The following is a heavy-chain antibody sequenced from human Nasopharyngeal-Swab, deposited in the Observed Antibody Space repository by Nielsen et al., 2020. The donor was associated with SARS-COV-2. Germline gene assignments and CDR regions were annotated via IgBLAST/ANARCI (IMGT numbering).Heavy chain of an antibody. V-gene: IGHV5-51*01. CDR2: IYPGDSDT. Sequence: VRQMPGKGLEWMGIIYPGDSDTRYSPSFQGQVTISADKFISTAYLQWSSLKASDTAMYYCARRDCSSTSCYADFDYWGQGTLVTVSS. CDR3: ARRDCSSTSCYADFDY. J-gene: IGHJ4*02. D-gene: IGHD2-2*01.